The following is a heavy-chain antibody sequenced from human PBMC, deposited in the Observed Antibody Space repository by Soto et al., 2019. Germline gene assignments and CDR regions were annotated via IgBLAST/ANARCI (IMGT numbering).Heavy chain of an antibody. CDR1: GFTFSSYG. V-gene: IGHV3-30*18. J-gene: IGHJ4*02. CDR3: AKDAVLGYCSSTSCNTTPGYYFDY. Sequence: LRLSCAASGFTFSSYGMHWVRQAPGKGLEWVAVISYDGSNKYYADSVKGRFTISRDNSKNTLYLQMNSLRAEDTAVYYCAKDAVLGYCSSTSCNTTPGYYFDYWGQGTLVTVSS. CDR2: ISYDGSNK. D-gene: IGHD2-2*01.